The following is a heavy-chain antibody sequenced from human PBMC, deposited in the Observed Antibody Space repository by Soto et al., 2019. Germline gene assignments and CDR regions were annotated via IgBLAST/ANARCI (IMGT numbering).Heavy chain of an antibody. CDR2: ISYDGSNK. CDR1: GFTFSSYA. CDR3: ARPLWRDDYNWGYFDL. Sequence: QAQLVESGGGVVQPGRSLRLSCAASGFTFSSYAMHWVSQAPGKGLEWVAVISYDGSNKYYTDSVKGRFTISRDNSKNSLYLKMNSLRAEDTAVYYCARPLWRDDYNWGYFDLWGRGTLVTVSS. D-gene: IGHD4-4*01. V-gene: IGHV3-30-3*01. J-gene: IGHJ2*01.